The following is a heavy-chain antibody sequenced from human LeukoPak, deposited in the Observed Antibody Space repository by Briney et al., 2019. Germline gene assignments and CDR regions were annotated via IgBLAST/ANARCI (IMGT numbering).Heavy chain of an antibody. V-gene: IGHV3-23*01. CDR3: AKEGYSSGWYAWFDP. Sequence: GGSLRLSCAASGFTFSNHGMNWVRQAPGKGLEWVSGISPSGDITYYADSVKGRFTISRDNSKNTLYLQMNSLRAEDTAVYYCAKEGYSSGWYAWFDPWGQGTLVTVSS. D-gene: IGHD6-19*01. CDR1: GFTFSNHG. CDR2: ISPSGDIT. J-gene: IGHJ5*02.